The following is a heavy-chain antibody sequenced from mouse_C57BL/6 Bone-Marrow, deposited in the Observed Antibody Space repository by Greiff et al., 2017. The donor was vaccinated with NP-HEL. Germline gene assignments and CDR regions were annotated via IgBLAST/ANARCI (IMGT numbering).Heavy chain of an antibody. Sequence: QVQLKQSGAELARPGASVKLSCKASGYTFTSYGISWVKQRTGQGLEWIGEIYPRSGNTYYNEKFKGKATLTADKSSSTAYMELRSLTSEDSAVYFCARGGLRLVGWFAYWGQGTLVTVSA. CDR2: IYPRSGNT. D-gene: IGHD2-4*01. CDR3: ARGGLRLVGWFAY. V-gene: IGHV1-81*01. CDR1: GYTFTSYG. J-gene: IGHJ3*01.